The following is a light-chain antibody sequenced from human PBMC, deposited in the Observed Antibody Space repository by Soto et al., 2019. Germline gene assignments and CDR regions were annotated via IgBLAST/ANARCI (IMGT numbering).Light chain of an antibody. J-gene: IGLJ2*01. CDR2: YDS. Sequence: SYELTQPPSVSVAPGKTARITCGGNNIGSKSVHWYQQKPGQAPVLVIYYDSDRPSGIPERFSGFNSGNTATLTISRVEAGDEADYYCQVWDSSSDHRRVFGGGTKLTVL. CDR1: NIGSKS. CDR3: QVWDSSSDHRRV. V-gene: IGLV3-21*04.